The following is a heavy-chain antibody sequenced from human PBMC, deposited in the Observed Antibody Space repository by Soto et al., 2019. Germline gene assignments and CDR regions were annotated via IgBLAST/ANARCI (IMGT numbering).Heavy chain of an antibody. CDR3: ARDRCTNGVCYAPSDY. D-gene: IGHD2-8*01. CDR2: ISSNGRST. V-gene: IGHV3-64*01. CDR1: GFTFSTYA. J-gene: IGHJ4*02. Sequence: EVQLVESGGGLVQPGGSLRLSCATSGFTFSTYAMHWVRQAPGKGLEYVSAISSNGRSTYYANSVKGRFTISRDNSKNTLYLQMDSLRAEDMAVYYCARDRCTNGVCYAPSDYWGLGTLVTVSS.